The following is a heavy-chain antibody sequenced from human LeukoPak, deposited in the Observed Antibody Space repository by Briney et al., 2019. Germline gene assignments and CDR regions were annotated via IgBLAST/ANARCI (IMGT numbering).Heavy chain of an antibody. J-gene: IGHJ4*02. CDR1: GFTFSSYS. CDR2: ISGSGGST. Sequence: GGSLRLSCAASGFTFSSYSMNWVRQAPGKGLEWVSAISGSGGSTYYADSVKGRFTISRDNSKNTLYLQMNSLRAEDTAVYYCAKDLGMIVVVSPVGYWGQGTLVTVSS. V-gene: IGHV3-23*01. D-gene: IGHD3-22*01. CDR3: AKDLGMIVVVSPVGY.